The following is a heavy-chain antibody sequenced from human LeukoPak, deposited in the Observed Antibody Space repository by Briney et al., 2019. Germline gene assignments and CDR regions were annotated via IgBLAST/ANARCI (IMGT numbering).Heavy chain of an antibody. Sequence: GGSLRLSCAASGFPFSTHSLNWVRQAPGKGLEWVAVISYDGSNKYYADSVKGRFTISRDNSKNTLYLQMNSLRAEDTAVYYCARDGTYYYGSGSYYPFDYWGQGTLVTVSS. CDR2: ISYDGSNK. D-gene: IGHD3-10*01. J-gene: IGHJ4*02. CDR1: GFPFSTHS. CDR3: ARDGTYYYGSGSYYPFDY. V-gene: IGHV3-30*03.